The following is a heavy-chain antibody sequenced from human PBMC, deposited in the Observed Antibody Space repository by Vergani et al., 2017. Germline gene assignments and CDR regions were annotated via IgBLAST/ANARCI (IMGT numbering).Heavy chain of an antibody. V-gene: IGHV4-61*02. CDR1: GGSLSSGSYY. D-gene: IGHD3-10*01. J-gene: IGHJ5*02. CDR2: IYTSGST. Sequence: QVQLQESGPGLVKPSQTLSLTCTVSGGSLSSGSYYWSWIRQPAGKGLEWIGRIYTSGSTNYNPSLKSRVTMSVDTSKNQFSLKLSSVTAADTAVYYCARDLSPAMVRGVITYNWFDPWGQGTLVTVSS. CDR3: ARDLSPAMVRGVITYNWFDP.